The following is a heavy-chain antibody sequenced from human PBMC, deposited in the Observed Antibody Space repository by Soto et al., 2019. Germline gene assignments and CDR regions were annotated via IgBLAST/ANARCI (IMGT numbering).Heavy chain of an antibody. J-gene: IGHJ4*02. CDR3: AADATAWQQMVPSDY. V-gene: IGHV1-58*01. Sequence: SVKVSCKAPGFTFTSSAFQWVRQARGQRLEWIGWIAVGSGYTNYAQRFQDRVTLTRDMSTATTYMELSRLTSEDTAIYYCAADATAWQQMVPSDYWGQGTLVTVPQ. CDR2: IAVGSGYT. D-gene: IGHD2-8*01. CDR1: GFTFTSSA.